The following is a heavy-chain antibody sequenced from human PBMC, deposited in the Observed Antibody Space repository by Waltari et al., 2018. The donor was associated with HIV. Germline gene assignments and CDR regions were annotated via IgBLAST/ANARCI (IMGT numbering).Heavy chain of an antibody. CDR1: GGSISSGSYY. CDR3: ARTYCSSTSCYGGANWFDP. CDR2: IYTSGST. Sequence: VQLQESGPGLVKPSQTLSLTRTVPGGSISSGSYYWSWIRPPAGRGLEWIGRIYTSGSTNYNPSLKSRVTISVDTSKNQFSLKLSSVTAADTAVYYCARTYCSSTSCYGGANWFDPWGQGTLVTVSS. D-gene: IGHD2-2*01. J-gene: IGHJ5*02. V-gene: IGHV4-61*02.